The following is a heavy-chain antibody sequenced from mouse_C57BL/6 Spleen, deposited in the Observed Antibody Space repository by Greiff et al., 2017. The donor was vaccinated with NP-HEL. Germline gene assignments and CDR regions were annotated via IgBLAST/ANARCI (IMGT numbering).Heavy chain of an antibody. V-gene: IGHV1-54*01. J-gene: IGHJ2*01. Sequence: QVQLQQSGAELVRPGTSVKVSCKASGYAFTNYLIEWVKQRPGQGLEWIGVINPGSGGTNYNEKFKGKATLTADKSSSTAYMQLSSLTSEDSAVYFCARSGGTGYFDYWGQGTTLTVSS. CDR1: GYAFTNYL. D-gene: IGHD4-1*01. CDR2: INPGSGGT. CDR3: ARSGGTGYFDY.